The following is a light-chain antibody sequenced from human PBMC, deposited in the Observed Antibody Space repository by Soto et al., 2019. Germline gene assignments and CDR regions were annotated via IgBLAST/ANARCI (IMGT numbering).Light chain of an antibody. J-gene: IGKJ4*01. Sequence: RSLSGSTLSXXRGVXGRIXVWASQSISSWLAWYQQKPGKARKLLIYDAARVESGGTPRFSESGSGTDFTFTISSLQPEDIATYYCQQYDNLPLTLSGGTKLDIK. CDR2: DAA. CDR1: QSISSW. CDR3: QQYDNLPLT. V-gene: IGKV1-5*01.